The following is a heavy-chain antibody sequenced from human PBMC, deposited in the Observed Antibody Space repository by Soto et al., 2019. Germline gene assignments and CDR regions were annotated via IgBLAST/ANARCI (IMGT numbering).Heavy chain of an antibody. V-gene: IGHV3-23*01. CDR1: GFSFGDYA. J-gene: IGHJ6*02. CDR2: ISGTGSRT. CDR3: ARGGRYTYGYGYYSYGRDV. D-gene: IGHD5-18*01. Sequence: GGSLRLSCAASGFSFGDYAMSWVRQAPGKGLEWVSGISGTGSRTSYADSVRGRFTISRDNVNNTLSLQMDSLRAEDTAVYYCARGGRYTYGYGYYSYGRDVRGQGTTVTVSS.